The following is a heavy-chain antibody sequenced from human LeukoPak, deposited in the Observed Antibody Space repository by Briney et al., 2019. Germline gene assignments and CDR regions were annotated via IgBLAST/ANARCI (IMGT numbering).Heavy chain of an antibody. Sequence: GGSLRLSCAASGFTFSSYAMSWVRQAPGKGLEWVSSISSSSSYIYYADSVKGRFAISRDNAKNSLYLQMNSLRAEDTAVYYCARDVSRYYSYDYWGQGTLVTVSS. J-gene: IGHJ4*02. CDR2: ISSSSSYI. D-gene: IGHD4-11*01. CDR1: GFTFSSYA. CDR3: ARDVSRYYSYDY. V-gene: IGHV3-21*01.